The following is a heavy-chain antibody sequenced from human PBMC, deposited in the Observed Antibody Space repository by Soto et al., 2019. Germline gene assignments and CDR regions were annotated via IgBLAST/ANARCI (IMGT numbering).Heavy chain of an antibody. CDR2: ISTSGATT. CDR1: GFTFSSFA. CDR3: ARELDGIDV. V-gene: IGHV3-23*01. Sequence: GGSLRLSCAASGFTFSSFAMSWVRQAPGKGLEWVSAISTSGATTYYADSVKGRFTISRDNAKSSLYLQMNSLRAEDTSVYYCARELDGIDVWGQGTTVTVSS. J-gene: IGHJ6*02.